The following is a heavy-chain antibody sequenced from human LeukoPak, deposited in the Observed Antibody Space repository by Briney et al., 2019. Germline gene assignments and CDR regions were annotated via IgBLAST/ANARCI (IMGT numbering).Heavy chain of an antibody. CDR1: GGSISIYY. CDR2: IYYSEST. Sequence: PSETLSLTCTVSGGSISIYYWSWIRQPPGKGLEWIGYIYYSESTNYNPSLGSRVTISMDTSKNQFSLKLSSVTAADTAVYYCATERDYGDFILWGQGTLVTVSS. CDR3: ATERDYGDFIL. V-gene: IGHV4-59*01. J-gene: IGHJ4*02. D-gene: IGHD4-17*01.